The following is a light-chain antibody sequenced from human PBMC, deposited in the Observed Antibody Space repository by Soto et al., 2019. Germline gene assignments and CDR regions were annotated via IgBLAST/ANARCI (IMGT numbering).Light chain of an antibody. CDR2: DVS. Sequence: QSALTQPASVSGSPGQSITISCTGTSSDVGGYNYVSWYQQHPGKALKLMIYDVSNRPSGVSNRFSGSKSGNTASLTISGLQAEDEADYYCSSYTSSSVLVFGTGTKVTVL. CDR3: SSYTSSSVLV. J-gene: IGLJ1*01. CDR1: SSDVGGYNY. V-gene: IGLV2-14*01.